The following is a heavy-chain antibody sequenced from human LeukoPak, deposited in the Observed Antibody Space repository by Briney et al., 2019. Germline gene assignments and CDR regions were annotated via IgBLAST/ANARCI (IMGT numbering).Heavy chain of an antibody. J-gene: IGHJ5*02. Sequence: SETLSLTCTVSGGSISSSSYYWCWIRQPPGKGLEWIGSIYYSGSTYYNPSLKSRVTISVDTSKNQFSLKLSSVTAADTAVYYCARQVAYCGGDCYLNWFDPWGQGTLVTVSS. D-gene: IGHD2-21*02. CDR3: ARQVAYCGGDCYLNWFDP. CDR2: IYYSGST. V-gene: IGHV4-39*01. CDR1: GGSISSSSYY.